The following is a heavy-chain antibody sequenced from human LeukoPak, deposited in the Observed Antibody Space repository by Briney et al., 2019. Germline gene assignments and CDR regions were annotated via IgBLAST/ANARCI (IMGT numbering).Heavy chain of an antibody. J-gene: IGHJ4*02. D-gene: IGHD4-17*01. CDR1: GYTFTGYY. Sequence: ASVKVSCKASGYTFTGYYMHWVRQAPGQGLEWMGRINPNSGGTNYAQKFQGRVTMTRDTSTSTAYMELTRLRSDDTAVYYCARANYGDYPLFWGQGTLVTVSS. V-gene: IGHV1-2*06. CDR3: ARANYGDYPLF. CDR2: INPNSGGT.